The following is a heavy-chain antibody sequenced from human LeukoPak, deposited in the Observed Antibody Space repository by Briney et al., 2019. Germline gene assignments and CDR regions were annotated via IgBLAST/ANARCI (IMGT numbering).Heavy chain of an antibody. V-gene: IGHV4-59*08. D-gene: IGHD3-10*01. CDR2: IFHTGST. CDR1: GASISDFY. J-gene: IGHJ5*02. Sequence: PSETLSLSCTVSGASISDFYWSWIRQSPEKGLEWLGYIFHTGSTNYNASVKSRVIISMDTSKNKFSMRLNSMTAAETAVYCCARHPQEFRSDWFDPWGQGTLVTVSS. CDR3: ARHPQEFRSDWFDP.